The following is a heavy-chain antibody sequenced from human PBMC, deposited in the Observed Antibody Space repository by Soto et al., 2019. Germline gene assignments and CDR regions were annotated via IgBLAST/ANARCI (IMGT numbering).Heavy chain of an antibody. D-gene: IGHD3-3*01. Sequence: SLRLSCAASGFTFSSYAMSWVRQAPGKGLEWVTAINGGSTTYYADSVKGRFTISRDNSKNTLYLQMNSLRAEDTAVYYCAKDKDWSRVYGMDVWGQGTTVTVSS. CDR2: INGGSTT. CDR1: GFTFSSYA. V-gene: IGHV3-23*01. J-gene: IGHJ6*02. CDR3: AKDKDWSRVYGMDV.